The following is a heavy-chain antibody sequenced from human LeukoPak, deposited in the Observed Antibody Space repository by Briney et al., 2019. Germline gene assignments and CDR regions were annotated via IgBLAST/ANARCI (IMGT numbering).Heavy chain of an antibody. CDR3: ARNGYSYGYGFDY. Sequence: SETLSLTCTVSGGSISSGGYYWSWIRQHQGKGLEWIGYIYYSGSTYYNPSLKSRVTISVDTSKNQFSLKLSSVTAADTAVYYCARNGYSYGYGFDYWGQGTLVTVSS. V-gene: IGHV4-31*03. D-gene: IGHD5-18*01. J-gene: IGHJ4*02. CDR1: GGSISSGGYY. CDR2: IYYSGST.